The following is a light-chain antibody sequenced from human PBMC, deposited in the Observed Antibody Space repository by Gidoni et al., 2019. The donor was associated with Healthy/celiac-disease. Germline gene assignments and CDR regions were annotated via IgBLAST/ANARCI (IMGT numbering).Light chain of an antibody. CDR1: SSDVGGYNY. V-gene: IGLV2-11*01. CDR2: SVS. Sequence: SVLNQPRSVPGSPGQSVTISCTGTSSDVGGYNYVTWHHQHPGKAPSLMIYSVSKRPSGVPDRFSGSQSGITASLTISGLQAEDAADYYCCSYAGSYSLGVFGTGTTVTVL. J-gene: IGLJ1*01. CDR3: CSYAGSYSLGV.